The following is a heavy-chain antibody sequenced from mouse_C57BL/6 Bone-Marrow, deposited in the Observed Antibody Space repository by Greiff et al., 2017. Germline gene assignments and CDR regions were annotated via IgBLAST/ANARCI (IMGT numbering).Heavy chain of an antibody. D-gene: IGHD2-4*01. CDR1: VFSLSTFGMG. J-gene: IGHJ2*01. CDR3: AGGYYDYGEVDF. V-gene: IGHV8-9*01. Sequence: QVTLKVSGPGILQPSQTLSLTCSFSVFSLSTFGMGLSWIRQPSGKGLEWLVHIYCDEANHYNPSLKSRLTISKDTSNNQVFLKLTSVDTADTTTYYSAGGYYDYGEVDFWGRGTALTVTA. CDR2: IYCDEAN.